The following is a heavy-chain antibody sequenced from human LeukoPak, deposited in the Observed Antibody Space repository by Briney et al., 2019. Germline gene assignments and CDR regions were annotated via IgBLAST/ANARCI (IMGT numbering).Heavy chain of an antibody. CDR3: ARAMVRGRDYFGY. Sequence: GGSLRLSCAASGFTFSSYSMNWVRQAPGKGLEWVSSISSSSSYIYYADSVKGRFTISRDNAKNSLYLQMNSLRAEDTAVYYCARAMVRGRDYFGYWGQGTLVTVSS. CDR2: ISSSSSYI. D-gene: IGHD3-10*01. V-gene: IGHV3-21*01. J-gene: IGHJ4*02. CDR1: GFTFSSYS.